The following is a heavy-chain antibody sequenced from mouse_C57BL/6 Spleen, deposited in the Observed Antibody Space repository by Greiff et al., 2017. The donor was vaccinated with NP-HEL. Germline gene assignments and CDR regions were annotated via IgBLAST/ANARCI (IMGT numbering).Heavy chain of an antibody. J-gene: IGHJ1*03. V-gene: IGHV1-20*01. CDR1: GYSFTGYF. CDR3: ARPYYYYGSSLWYFDV. CDR2: INPYNGDT. Sequence: VQLQQSGPELVKPGDSVKISCKASGYSFTGYFMNWVMQSHGKSLEWIGRINPYNGDTFYNQKFKGKATLTVDKSSSTAHMELRSLTSEDSAVYYCARPYYYYGSSLWYFDVWGTGTTVTVSS. D-gene: IGHD1-1*01.